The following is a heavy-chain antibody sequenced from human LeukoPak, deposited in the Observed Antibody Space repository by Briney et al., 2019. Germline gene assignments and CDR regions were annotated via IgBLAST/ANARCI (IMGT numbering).Heavy chain of an antibody. J-gene: IGHJ5*02. CDR3: ARRQGYYDSSGYYGVWFDP. Sequence: SETLSLTCTVSGGSISSSSYYWGWIRQPPGKGLEWIGTIYYSGSTYYNPSLKSRVTISVDTSKNQFSLKPSSVTAADTAVYYCARRQGYYDSSGYYGVWFDPWGQGTLVTVSS. D-gene: IGHD3-22*01. CDR1: GGSISSSSYY. V-gene: IGHV4-39*01. CDR2: IYYSGST.